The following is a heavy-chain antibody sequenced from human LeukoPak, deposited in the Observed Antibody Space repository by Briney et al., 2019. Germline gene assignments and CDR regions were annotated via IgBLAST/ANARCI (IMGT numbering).Heavy chain of an antibody. CDR1: GYSISSGYY. V-gene: IGHV4-38-2*02. J-gene: IGHJ5*02. D-gene: IGHD2-2*01. CDR3: ARFSSSTSTPFGP. Sequence: SETLSLTCTVSGYSISSGYYWGWIRQPPGKGLEWIGSIYHSGSTYYNPSLKSRVTISVDTSKNQFSLKLSSVTAADTAVYYCARFSSSTSTPFGPWGQGTLVTVSS. CDR2: IYHSGST.